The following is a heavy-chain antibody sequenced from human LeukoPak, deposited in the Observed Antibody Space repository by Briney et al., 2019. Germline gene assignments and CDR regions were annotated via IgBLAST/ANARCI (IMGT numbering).Heavy chain of an antibody. CDR1: GFTFTGYW. V-gene: IGHV3-7*01. D-gene: IGHD3-3*01. CDR2: IKQDGSEK. Sequence: PGGSLRLSCAASGFTFTGYWMSWVRQAPGKGLEWVANIKQDGSEKNYVDSVKGRFTISRDNAKNSLYLQMNSLRAEDTAVYYCAKNRGSAYYADYWGQGTLVTVSS. J-gene: IGHJ4*02. CDR3: AKNRGSAYYADY.